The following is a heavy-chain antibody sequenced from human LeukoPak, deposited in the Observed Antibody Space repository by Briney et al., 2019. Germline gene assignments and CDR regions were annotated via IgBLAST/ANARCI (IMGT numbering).Heavy chain of an antibody. CDR3: AKDLRDCSSTSCYIYGSYYMDV. Sequence: GGSLRLSCAASGFSFSDYTLNWVRQAPGKGLEWVSAISGSGGSTYYADSVKGRFTISRDNSKNTLYLQMNSLRAEDTAVYYCAKDLRDCSSTSCYIYGSYYMDVWGKGTTVTVSS. CDR2: ISGSGGST. CDR1: GFSFSDYT. J-gene: IGHJ6*03. D-gene: IGHD2-2*02. V-gene: IGHV3-23*01.